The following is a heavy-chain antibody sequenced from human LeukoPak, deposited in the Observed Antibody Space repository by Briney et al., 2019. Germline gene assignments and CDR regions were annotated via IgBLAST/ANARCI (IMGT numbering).Heavy chain of an antibody. CDR3: ARIFRYYYYYYMDV. CDR1: GGSFSGYY. D-gene: IGHD3-3*01. Sequence: SETLSLTCAVYGGSFSGYYWSWIRQPPGKGLEWIGEINHSGSTNYNPSLKSRVTISVDTSKNQFSLKLSSVTAADTAVYYCARIFRYYYYYYMDVWGKGTTVTVSS. V-gene: IGHV4-34*01. CDR2: INHSGST. J-gene: IGHJ6*03.